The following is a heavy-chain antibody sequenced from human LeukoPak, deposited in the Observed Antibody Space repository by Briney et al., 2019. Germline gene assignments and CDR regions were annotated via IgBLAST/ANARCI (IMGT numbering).Heavy chain of an antibody. CDR2: IYSGGST. V-gene: IGHV3-66*01. D-gene: IGHD1-26*01. Sequence: GGSLRLSCAASGFTVSSNYMSWVRRAPGKGLEWVSVIYSGGSTYYADSVKGRFTISRDNSKNTLYLQMNSLRAEDTAVYYCAREVGAVPFDYWGQGTLVTVSS. J-gene: IGHJ4*02. CDR1: GFTVSSNY. CDR3: AREVGAVPFDY.